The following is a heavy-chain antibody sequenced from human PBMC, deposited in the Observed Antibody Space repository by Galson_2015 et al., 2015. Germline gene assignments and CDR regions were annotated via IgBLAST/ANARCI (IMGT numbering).Heavy chain of an antibody. J-gene: IGHJ4*02. CDR3: ARERKRTGYSSSYSLDY. CDR2: ISYDGSNK. V-gene: IGHV3-30-3*01. D-gene: IGHD6-13*01. Sequence: SLRLSCAASGFTFSSYAMHWVRQAPGKGLEWVAVISYDGSNKYYADSVKGRFTISRDNSKNTLYLQMNSLRAEDTAVYYCARERKRTGYSSSYSLDYWGQGTLVTVSS. CDR1: GFTFSSYA.